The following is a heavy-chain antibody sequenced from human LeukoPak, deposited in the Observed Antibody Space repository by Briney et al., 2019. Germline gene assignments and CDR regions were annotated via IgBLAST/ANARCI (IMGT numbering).Heavy chain of an antibody. D-gene: IGHD5-24*01. CDR1: GYTFTKYY. V-gene: IGHV1-46*01. CDR2: INPGGDNT. Sequence: ASVKVSCKASGYTFTKYYIHWVRQAPGQGLEWMGLINPGGDNTNYAQNFQGRVTMTRDTSTSTVYMELSSLRSEDTAIYYCARIRDGYNDAYDIWGQGTVVTDPS. CDR3: ARIRDGYNDAYDI. J-gene: IGHJ3*02.